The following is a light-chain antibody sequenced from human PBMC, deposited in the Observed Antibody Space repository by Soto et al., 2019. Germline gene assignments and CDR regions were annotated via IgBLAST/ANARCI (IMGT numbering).Light chain of an antibody. V-gene: IGKV3-15*01. CDR2: GAS. J-gene: IGKJ3*01. Sequence: ETVMTQSPATLSVSPGQRTTLSCRASQGVRSNLAWYQQKPGQAPRLLIYGASTRAPGIPARFSGSGSGTEFTLTISSLQSEDSAVYYYQQYYDWPPVTFGPGTKVEIK. CDR1: QGVRSN. CDR3: QQYYDWPPVT.